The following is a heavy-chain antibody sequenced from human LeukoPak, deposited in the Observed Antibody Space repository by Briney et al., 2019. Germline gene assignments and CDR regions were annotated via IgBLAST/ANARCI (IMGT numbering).Heavy chain of an antibody. D-gene: IGHD3-10*01. J-gene: IGHJ3*02. V-gene: IGHV3-23*01. CDR1: GFTFSSYA. CDR3: ARDQEKVRGAYAFDI. Sequence: PGGSLRLSCAASGFTFSSYAMSWVRQAPGKGLEWVSAISGSGGSTYYADSVKGRFTISRDNSKNTLYLQMNSLRAEDTAVYYCARDQEKVRGAYAFDIWGQGTMVTVSS. CDR2: ISGSGGST.